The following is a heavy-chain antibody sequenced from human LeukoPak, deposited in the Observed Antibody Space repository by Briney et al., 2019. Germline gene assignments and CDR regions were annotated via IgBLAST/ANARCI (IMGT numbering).Heavy chain of an antibody. CDR3: ARGFPPRRMYDSIGYYSYYFGY. Sequence: ASVKVSCKASGYTFISYGISWVRQAPGQGLEWMGWISAYNGNTKYAQKFQGRVTMTTDTSTSTANLEVGSLRSDDKAVYYCARGFPPRRMYDSIGYYSYYFGYWGQGTLVSVSS. D-gene: IGHD3-22*01. CDR2: ISAYNGNT. V-gene: IGHV1-18*01. CDR1: GYTFISYG. J-gene: IGHJ4*02.